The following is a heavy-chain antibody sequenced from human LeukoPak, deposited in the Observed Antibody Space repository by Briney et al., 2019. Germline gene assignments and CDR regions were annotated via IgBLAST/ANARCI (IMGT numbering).Heavy chain of an antibody. V-gene: IGHV3-30*02. CDR1: GFSFSSFG. CDR3: AKGNSYGDERNWFDP. J-gene: IGHJ5*02. D-gene: IGHD4-17*01. Sequence: GGSLRLSCAASGFSFSSFGMHWVRQAPGKGLEWVAFIRYDGSNKYYADSVKGRFTISRDNSKNTLYLQMNSLRAEDTAVYYCAKGNSYGDERNWFDPWGQGTLVTVSS. CDR2: IRYDGSNK.